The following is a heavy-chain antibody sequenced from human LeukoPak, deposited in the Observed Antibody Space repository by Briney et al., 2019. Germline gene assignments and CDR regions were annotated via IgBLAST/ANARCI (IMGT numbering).Heavy chain of an antibody. CDR2: IKEDGSEK. D-gene: IGHD5-18*01. Sequence: EGSLRLSCAASGFTFSSYWMSWVRQAPGKGLEWVANIKEDGSEKNYVDSVKGRFTISRDNAKNSLYLHMNSLRAEDTAVYYCARTRHGYWGYWGQGTLVTVSS. V-gene: IGHV3-7*05. CDR3: ARTRHGYWGY. J-gene: IGHJ4*02. CDR1: GFTFSSYW.